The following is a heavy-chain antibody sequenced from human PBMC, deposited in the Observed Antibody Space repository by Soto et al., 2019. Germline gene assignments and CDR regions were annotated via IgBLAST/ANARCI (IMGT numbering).Heavy chain of an antibody. CDR1: GGSISSSSYY. J-gene: IGHJ4*02. D-gene: IGHD6-6*01. Sequence: SETLSLTCTVSGGSISSSSYYWGWIRQPPGKGLEWIGSIYYSGSTYYNPSLKSRVTISVDTSKNQFSLKLSSVTAADTAVYYCSTYSSSLIYFDYWGQGTLVTVSS. CDR2: IYYSGST. CDR3: STYSSSLIYFDY. V-gene: IGHV4-39*01.